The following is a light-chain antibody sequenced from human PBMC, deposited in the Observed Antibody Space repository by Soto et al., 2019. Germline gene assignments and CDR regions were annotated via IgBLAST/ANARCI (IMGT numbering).Light chain of an antibody. Sequence: QSALTQPASVSGSPGQSIAISCTGTSSDVGAYNYVSWYQQHPGIVPKLVIYDVTNRPSGVSDRFSGSKSGNTASLTISGLQAEDEADYYCSSYTSNTTPYVFGTGTKVTVL. CDR1: SSDVGAYNY. CDR3: SSYTSNTTPYV. J-gene: IGLJ1*01. V-gene: IGLV2-14*01. CDR2: DVT.